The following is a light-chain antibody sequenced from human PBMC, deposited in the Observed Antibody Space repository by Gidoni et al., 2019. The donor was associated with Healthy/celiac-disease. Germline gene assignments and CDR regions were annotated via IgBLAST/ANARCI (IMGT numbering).Light chain of an antibody. Sequence: DMQMTQSPSTLSASVGDRVTITCRARQSISSWLAWYQQKPGKAPKLLIYKASSLDSWVPSRFSCNGSGTEFPLTLRRLQPDDFATYYFPQYSSYSGGTFGQGTKVEIK. V-gene: IGKV1-5*03. CDR3: PQYSSYSGGT. J-gene: IGKJ1*01. CDR1: QSISSW. CDR2: KAS.